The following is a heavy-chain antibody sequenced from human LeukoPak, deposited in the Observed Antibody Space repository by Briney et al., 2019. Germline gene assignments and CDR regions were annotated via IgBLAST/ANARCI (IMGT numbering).Heavy chain of an antibody. J-gene: IGHJ4*02. D-gene: IGHD3-16*02. CDR1: GGSISRWF. CDR2: ILPRGAT. V-gene: IGHV4-4*07. Sequence: SETLSLTCTVSGGSISRWFWSWIRQSAGEGLEWIGRILPRGATTYNPSLKSRVTMSLDTSKNQFSLRLSSVTAADTAVYYCATGDLSSFDNWGQGTLVIVSS. CDR3: ATGDLSSFDN.